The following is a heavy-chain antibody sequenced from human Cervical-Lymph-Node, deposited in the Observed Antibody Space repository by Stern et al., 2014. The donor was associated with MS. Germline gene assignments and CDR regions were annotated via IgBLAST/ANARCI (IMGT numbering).Heavy chain of an antibody. CDR1: GFTFSSAA. Sequence: VQLLESGGGVVQPGRSLRLSCAASGFTFSSAAMHWVRQAPGKGLEWGTVISYDERNKFYADSVKGRFTISRDNSKNTLYLQMNSLTTEDTAVYYCARGGGISHFDYWGQGALVTVSS. CDR3: ARGGGISHFDY. J-gene: IGHJ4*02. D-gene: IGHD3-16*01. CDR2: ISYDERNK. V-gene: IGHV3-30*04.